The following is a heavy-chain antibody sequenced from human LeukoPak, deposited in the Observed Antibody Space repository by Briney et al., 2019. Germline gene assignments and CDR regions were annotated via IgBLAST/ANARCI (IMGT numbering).Heavy chain of an antibody. D-gene: IGHD6-25*01. CDR1: GYTFSSSY. V-gene: IGHV1-46*01. CDR3: ARDIDRSDYYYYMDV. J-gene: IGHJ6*03. CDR2: INLIGGTT. Sequence: ASVKVSCKASGYTFSSSYMHWVRQAPGQGLEWMGIINLIGGTTSYAQKFQGRVTMTRDMPTSTVYMELSSLMSEDTAVYYCARDIDRSDYYYYMDVWGKGTTVTVSS.